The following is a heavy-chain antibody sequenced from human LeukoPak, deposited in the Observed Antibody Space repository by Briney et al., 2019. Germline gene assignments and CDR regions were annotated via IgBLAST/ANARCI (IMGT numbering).Heavy chain of an antibody. J-gene: IGHJ5*02. CDR3: ARDRLGITIFGVVITLYNWFDP. CDR1: GGSISGSSYY. D-gene: IGHD3-3*01. Sequence: SETLSLTCTVSGGSISGSSYYWGWIRQPPGKGLEWIGSIYYSGSTYYNPSLKSRVTISVDTSKNQFSLKLSSVTAADTAVYYCARDRLGITIFGVVITLYNWFDPWGQGTLVTVSS. V-gene: IGHV4-39*07. CDR2: IYYSGST.